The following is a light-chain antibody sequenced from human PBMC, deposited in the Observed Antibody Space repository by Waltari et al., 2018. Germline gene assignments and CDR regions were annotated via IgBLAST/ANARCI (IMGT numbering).Light chain of an antibody. V-gene: IGKV1-39*01. J-gene: IGKJ1*01. CDR3: QQSYITWT. CDR2: AAS. Sequence: DIQMTQSPSSLSASVGDRVIITCRASQTISSYLNWYQQKPGKAPKLLIYAASSLQSGVPSRFSCSGSGTDFTLTISSLQPEDFATYYCQQSYITWTFGQGTKVEIK. CDR1: QTISSY.